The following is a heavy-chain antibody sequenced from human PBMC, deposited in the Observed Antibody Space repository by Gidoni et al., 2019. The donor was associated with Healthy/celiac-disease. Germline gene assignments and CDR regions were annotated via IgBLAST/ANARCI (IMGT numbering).Heavy chain of an antibody. V-gene: IGHV3-21*01. Sequence: EVQLVESGGGLVKPGGSLRLSCAASGFTFSSYSMNWVRQAPGKGLECVSSISSSSSYIYYADSVKGRFTISRDNAKNSLYLQMNSLRAEDTAVYYCARSGVDAFDIWGQGTMVTVSS. CDR2: ISSSSSYI. J-gene: IGHJ3*02. CDR1: GFTFSSYS. D-gene: IGHD5-12*01. CDR3: ARSGVDAFDI.